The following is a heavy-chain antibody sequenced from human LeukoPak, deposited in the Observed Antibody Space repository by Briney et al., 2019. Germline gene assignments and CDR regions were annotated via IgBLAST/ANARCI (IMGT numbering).Heavy chain of an antibody. CDR1: GFTFSSYS. Sequence: GGSLRLSCAASGFTFSSYSMNWVRQAPGKGLEWVSAISGSGGSTYYADSVKGRFTISRDNSKNTLYLQMNSLRAEDTAVYYCAKGHHASPYFDYWGQGTLVTVSS. V-gene: IGHV3-23*01. CDR3: AKGHHASPYFDY. J-gene: IGHJ4*02. CDR2: ISGSGGST. D-gene: IGHD1-14*01.